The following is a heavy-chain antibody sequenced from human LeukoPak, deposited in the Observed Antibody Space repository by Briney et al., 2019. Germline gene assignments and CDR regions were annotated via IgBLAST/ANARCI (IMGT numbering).Heavy chain of an antibody. J-gene: IGHJ4*02. V-gene: IGHV3-30-3*01. Sequence: GGSLRLSCAACGFTFSSYAMHWVRQAPGKGLEWVAVISYDGSNKYYADSVKGRFTISRDNSKNTLYLQMNSLRAEDMAVYYCAMSIAAAGPYYFDYWGQGTLVTVSS. CDR1: GFTFSSYA. CDR2: ISYDGSNK. D-gene: IGHD6-13*01. CDR3: AMSIAAAGPYYFDY.